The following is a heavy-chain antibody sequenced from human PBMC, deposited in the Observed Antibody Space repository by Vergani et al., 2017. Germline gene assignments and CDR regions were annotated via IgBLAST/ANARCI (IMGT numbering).Heavy chain of an antibody. V-gene: IGHV4-4*07. J-gene: IGHJ2*01. CDR2: LCPSGST. Sequence: QVQMQESGPGLVKTSETLSLTCSASGAPISYWCWSWLRQPAGKGLEWIGRLCPSGSTNYKPSLKRRVTMSIDTSKNRFSLNLTSVTATDTAVYYCARSQGDYWYFDLWGPGSLVTVSS. CDR3: ARSQGDYWYFDL. CDR1: GAPISYWC. D-gene: IGHD2-21*01.